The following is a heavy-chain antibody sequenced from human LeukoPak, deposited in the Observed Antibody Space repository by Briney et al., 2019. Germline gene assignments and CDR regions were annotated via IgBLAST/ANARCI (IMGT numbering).Heavy chain of an antibody. V-gene: IGHV3-30*18. J-gene: IGHJ4*02. CDR2: ISYDGSNK. CDR3: AKSYYYDKLAYY. Sequence: PGRSLTLSCAASGFTFSSYAMHWVRQAPGKGLEWVAVISYDGSNKYYADSVKGRFTISRDNSKNTLYLQMNSLRAEDTAVYYCAKSYYYDKLAYYWGQGTLVTVSP. D-gene: IGHD3-22*01. CDR1: GFTFSSYA.